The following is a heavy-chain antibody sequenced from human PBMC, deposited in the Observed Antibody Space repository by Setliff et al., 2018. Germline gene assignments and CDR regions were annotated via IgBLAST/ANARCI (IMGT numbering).Heavy chain of an antibody. Sequence: GESLKISCKASEYTFSDYWIGWVRQMPGKGLEWMGVVYCGDSDTRYSPSFQGQVTMSADRSIRSAYLQCSSLKASDTAMYYCARLGYSDGFDIWGQGTMVTVSS. CDR3: ARLGYSDGFDI. CDR1: EYTFSDYW. J-gene: IGHJ3*02. V-gene: IGHV5-51*01. CDR2: VYCGDSDT. D-gene: IGHD5-18*01.